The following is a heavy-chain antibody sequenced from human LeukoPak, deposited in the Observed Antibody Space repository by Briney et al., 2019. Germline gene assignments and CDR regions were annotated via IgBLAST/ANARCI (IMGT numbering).Heavy chain of an antibody. V-gene: IGHV3-23*01. CDR1: GFMFSSYA. J-gene: IGHJ4*02. CDR3: AKRVTGTSTGYYFDY. Sequence: PGGSLRLSCAASGFMFSSYAMSWVRQAPGKGLEWVSSIGAGGSTYYADSLKGRFTISRDNSKDTLYLQMNSLRAEDTAVYYCAKRVTGTSTGYYFDYWGQGTLVTVSS. CDR2: IGAGGST. D-gene: IGHD1-20*01.